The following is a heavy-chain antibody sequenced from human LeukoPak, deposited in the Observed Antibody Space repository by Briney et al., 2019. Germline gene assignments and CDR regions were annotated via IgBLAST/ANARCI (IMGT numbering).Heavy chain of an antibody. V-gene: IGHV1-3*02. CDR2: SNAGNGDT. Sequence: ASVKVSCKASGYTFTGYYMHWVRQAPGQRLEWMGWSNAGNGDTKYSQDFQGRVIITRDTSASTVYMELRSLRSEDMAVYYCARDGGGGYDLDYWGQGTLVTVSS. J-gene: IGHJ4*02. D-gene: IGHD5-12*01. CDR3: ARDGGGGYDLDY. CDR1: GYTFTGYY.